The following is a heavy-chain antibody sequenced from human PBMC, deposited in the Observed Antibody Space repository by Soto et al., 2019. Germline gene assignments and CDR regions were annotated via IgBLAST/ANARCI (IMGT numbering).Heavy chain of an antibody. D-gene: IGHD6-19*01. CDR2: IDWDDDE. CDR3: ARGYSSGWSPLPFDY. J-gene: IGHJ4*02. Sequence: TLSLTCTVSGGSISSGGYYWSWIRQPPGKALEWLARIDWDDDEFYSTSLKTRLTISKDTSKNQVVLTMTNMDPVDTATYYCARGYSSGWSPLPFDYWGQGTLVTVSS. CDR1: GGSISSGGYY. V-gene: IGHV2-70*16.